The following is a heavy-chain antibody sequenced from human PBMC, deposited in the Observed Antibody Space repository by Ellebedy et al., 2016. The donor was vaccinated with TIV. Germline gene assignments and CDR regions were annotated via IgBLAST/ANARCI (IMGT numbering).Heavy chain of an antibody. J-gene: IGHJ4*02. Sequence: SETLSLXXTVSGYFISSGYYWGWIRQPPGQGLEWIGSMFHSGSTYYNPSLRSRVTLSVDTSKNQFSLRLTSVTAADTAIYYCARDCSGGTCFSGGVDYWGQGTLVTVSS. CDR3: ARDCSGGTCFSGGVDY. D-gene: IGHD2-15*01. CDR2: MFHSGST. V-gene: IGHV4-38-2*02. CDR1: GYFISSGYY.